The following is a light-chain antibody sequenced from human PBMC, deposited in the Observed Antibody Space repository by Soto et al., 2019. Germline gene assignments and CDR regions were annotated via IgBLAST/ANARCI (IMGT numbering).Light chain of an antibody. V-gene: IGLV2-8*01. J-gene: IGLJ1*01. CDR1: SSDIGGYNS. Sequence: QSVLTQSPSASGSPGQSVTISCTGTSSDIGGYNSVSWYQQHPGKAPKVMIYDVTKRPSGVPDRFSGSKSGNTASLTVSALQAEYAADYYCRSFTDGNSLVFGTGTTVT. CDR3: RSFTDGNSLV. CDR2: DVT.